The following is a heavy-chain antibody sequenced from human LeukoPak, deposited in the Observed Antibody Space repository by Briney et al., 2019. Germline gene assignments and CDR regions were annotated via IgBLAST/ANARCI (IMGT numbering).Heavy chain of an antibody. CDR2: IYYSGST. CDR3: ARRVFDYYGSGSSRRGWFDP. Sequence: PSETLSLTCTVSGGSISSYYWSWIRQPPGKGLEWIGYIYYSGSTNYNPSLKSRVTISVDTSKNQFSLKLSSVTAADTAVYYCARRVFDYYGSGSSRRGWFDPWGQGTLVTVSS. J-gene: IGHJ5*02. CDR1: GGSISSYY. D-gene: IGHD3-10*01. V-gene: IGHV4-59*08.